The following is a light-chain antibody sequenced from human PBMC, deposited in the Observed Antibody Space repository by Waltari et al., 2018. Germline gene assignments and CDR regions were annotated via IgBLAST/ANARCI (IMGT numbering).Light chain of an antibody. V-gene: IGLV3-19*01. CDR3: LSRDSSSTRL. CDR1: SLRRYS. Sequence: SSELTQDPAVSVALGQTVTITCQGASLRRYSARWYQQRPGQAPILVLYGQDNRPSGIPDRFSGSTSGDTATLTITGAQAEDEADYYCLSRDSSSTRLFGGGTRLTV. CDR2: GQD. J-gene: IGLJ3*02.